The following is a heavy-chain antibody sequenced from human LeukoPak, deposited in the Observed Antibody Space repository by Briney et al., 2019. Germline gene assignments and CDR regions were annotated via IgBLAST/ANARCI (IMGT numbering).Heavy chain of an antibody. J-gene: IGHJ4*02. CDR3: AKSSGPTVDYYLDL. Sequence: GGSLRLSCAASGFTFSNYAMSWVRQAPGKGLEWVSAISGSGGSTYYADSVKGRFTISRDNSKNTLYLQVNSLRAEDTAVYHCAKSSGPTVDYYLDLWGQGTLVTVSS. V-gene: IGHV3-23*01. D-gene: IGHD4-23*01. CDR2: ISGSGGST. CDR1: GFTFSNYA.